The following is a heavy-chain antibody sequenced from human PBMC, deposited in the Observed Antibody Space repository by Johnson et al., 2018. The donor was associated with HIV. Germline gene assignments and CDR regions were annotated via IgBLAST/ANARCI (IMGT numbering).Heavy chain of an antibody. CDR3: ARAEGGDAFDI. Sequence: VRLVESGGGLVKPGGSLRLSCAASGFTFSNAWMSWVRQAPGKGLEWVGCIKSKTDGGTTDYAAPVKGRFTISRDDSKNTLYLQMNSLRAEDTAGYYCARAEGGDAFDIWGQGTMVTVSS. V-gene: IGHV3-15*01. D-gene: IGHD1-14*01. J-gene: IGHJ3*02. CDR1: GFTFSNAW. CDR2: IKSKTDGGTT.